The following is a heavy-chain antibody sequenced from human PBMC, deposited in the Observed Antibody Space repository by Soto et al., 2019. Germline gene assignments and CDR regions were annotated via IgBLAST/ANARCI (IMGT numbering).Heavy chain of an antibody. Sequence: PGWSLRLSCAASGFNFRSYAIHWVRQAPGKGLQWVAFISYDGSLEYYTDSVKGRFTISRDNSKNTLYLQMNSLRPEDTAIYYCARAPYSSSWNWFDPWGQGTLGTVSS. CDR1: GFNFRSYA. J-gene: IGHJ5*02. D-gene: IGHD6-13*01. CDR2: ISYDGSLE. CDR3: ARAPYSSSWNWFDP. V-gene: IGHV3-30*04.